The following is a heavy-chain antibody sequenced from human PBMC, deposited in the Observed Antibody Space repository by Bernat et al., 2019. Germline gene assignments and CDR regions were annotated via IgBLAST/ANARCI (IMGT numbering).Heavy chain of an antibody. Sequence: EVQLVESGGGLVKPGGSLRLSCAASGFTFSGYSMNWVRQAPGRGLEWVSSISSSSSYIYYADSVKGRFTISRDNAKNSLYLQMNSLRAEDTAVYYCARDRGGVVPAAHFDYWGQGTLVTVSS. V-gene: IGHV3-21*01. J-gene: IGHJ4*02. CDR1: GFTFSGYS. CDR2: ISSSSSYI. D-gene: IGHD2-2*01. CDR3: ARDRGGVVPAAHFDY.